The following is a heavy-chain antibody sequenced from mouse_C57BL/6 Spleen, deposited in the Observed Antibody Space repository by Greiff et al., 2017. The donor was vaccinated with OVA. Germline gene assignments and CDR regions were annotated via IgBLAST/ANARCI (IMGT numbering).Heavy chain of an antibody. CDR3: TREDDGYSYFDV. CDR1: GFTFSSYA. J-gene: IGHJ1*03. D-gene: IGHD2-3*01. Sequence: EVQGVESGEGLVKPGGSLKLSCAASGFTFSSYAMSWVRQTPEKRLEWVAYISSGGDYIYYADTVKGRFTISRDNARNTLYLQMSSLKSEDTAMYYCTREDDGYSYFDVWGTGTTVTVSS. V-gene: IGHV5-9-1*02. CDR2: ISSGGDYI.